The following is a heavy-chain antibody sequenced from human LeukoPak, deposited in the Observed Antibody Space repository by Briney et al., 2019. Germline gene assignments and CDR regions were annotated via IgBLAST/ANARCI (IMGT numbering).Heavy chain of an antibody. CDR3: ARDRSGVRGVPWDYYGMDV. CDR2: IYYSGST. CDR1: GGSISSGGYY. D-gene: IGHD3-10*01. Sequence: SETLSLTCTVSGGSISSGGYYWRWIRQHPGKGLEWIGYIYYSGSTYYNPSLKSRVTISVDTSKNQFSLKLSSVTAADTAVYYCARDRSGVRGVPWDYYGMDVWGKGTTVTVSS. V-gene: IGHV4-31*03. J-gene: IGHJ6*04.